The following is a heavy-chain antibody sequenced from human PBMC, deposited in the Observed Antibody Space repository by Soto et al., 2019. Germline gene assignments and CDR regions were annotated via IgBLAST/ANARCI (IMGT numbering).Heavy chain of an antibody. CDR1: GYTFTGHY. D-gene: IGHD3-10*01. J-gene: IGHJ6*02. CDR2: LKSDNGGA. Sequence: QVQLVQSGAEVKPPGASVTVSCKASGYTFTGHYMHWVRQVSGKRLEYLGWLKSDNGGAYYAPKFQGRVTLTRDTSTTTAYMELGGLRSDDTAVYFCARDLCPLGSGSACPLYGLDLWGQGTTVTVSS. CDR3: ARDLCPLGSGSACPLYGLDL. V-gene: IGHV1-2*02.